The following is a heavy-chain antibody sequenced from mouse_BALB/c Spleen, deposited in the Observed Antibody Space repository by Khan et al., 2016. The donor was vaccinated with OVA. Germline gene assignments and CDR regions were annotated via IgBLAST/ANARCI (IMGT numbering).Heavy chain of an antibody. Sequence: VQLKQSGPELVKPGGSMKISCKASGYSFTAYTMNWEKQSHGKNLEWIGLINPNNGGTYYNQKFKGKATLTVDKSPSTAYMELLSLTSEDSAVYYCARGGYGTFAYWGQVTLVTVSA. J-gene: IGHJ3*01. CDR2: INPNNGGT. CDR3: ARGGYGTFAY. V-gene: IGHV1-18*01. D-gene: IGHD2-1*01. CDR1: GYSFTAYT.